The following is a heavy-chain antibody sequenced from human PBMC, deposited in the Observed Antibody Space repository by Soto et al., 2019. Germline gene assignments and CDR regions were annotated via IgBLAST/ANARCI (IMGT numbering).Heavy chain of an antibody. Sequence: QVQLQESGPGLVKPSETLSLTCTVSGGSISSYYWSWIRQPPGKGLEWIGDISYSGSTNYNPSLKSRVTISVDTSKNQFALTLSSVTAADTAVYYCARFHWYFDLWGRGTLVTVSS. V-gene: IGHV4-59*08. J-gene: IGHJ2*01. CDR1: GGSISSYY. CDR2: ISYSGST. CDR3: ARFHWYFDL.